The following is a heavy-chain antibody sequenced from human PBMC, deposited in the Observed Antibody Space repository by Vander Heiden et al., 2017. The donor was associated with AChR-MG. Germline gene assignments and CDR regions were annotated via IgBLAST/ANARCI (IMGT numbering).Heavy chain of an antibody. V-gene: IGHV1-46*01. Sequence: QVQLVQSGAEVKKPGASVKVSCRASGYTFTSYYMHWVREAPGQGLEWMGIINPSAGSTNYAQKCQGRVTMTRDTSTSTVYMELSSLRYEETAVYYCARGSVAPAAKGTWFDPWGQGTLVTVS. J-gene: IGHJ5*02. CDR1: GYTFTSYY. D-gene: IGHD2-2*01. CDR3: ARGSVAPAAKGTWFDP. CDR2: INPSAGST.